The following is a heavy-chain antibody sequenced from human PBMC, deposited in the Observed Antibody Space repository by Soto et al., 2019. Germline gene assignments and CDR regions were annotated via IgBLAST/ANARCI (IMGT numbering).Heavy chain of an antibody. Sequence: GASLKVSCKASGYMFTTYGISWVRQVPGQGLEWMAWVSAYNGNKKYAQKFQDRITMTIDTSTSTVSMEFRSLTPDYTAIYYCARTGGGMAARPLEYWGQGTLVTVSS. CDR1: GYMFTTYG. CDR2: VSAYNGNK. J-gene: IGHJ4*02. D-gene: IGHD6-6*01. V-gene: IGHV1-18*04. CDR3: ARTGGGMAARPLEY.